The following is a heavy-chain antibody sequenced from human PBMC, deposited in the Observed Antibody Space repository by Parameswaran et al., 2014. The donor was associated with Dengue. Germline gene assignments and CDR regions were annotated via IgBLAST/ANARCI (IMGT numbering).Heavy chain of an antibody. CDR2: ISLFMSAT. J-gene: IGHJ4*02. V-gene: IGHV3-48*01. D-gene: IGHD1-26*01. CDR3: SRHRQFGGSHHFDY. Sequence: VRQAPGKGLEWISYISLFMSATNYADSVRGRFTISRDNAKHSLYLQMNNLRAEDTAVYYCSRHRQFGGSHHFDYWGQGVLVTVSS.